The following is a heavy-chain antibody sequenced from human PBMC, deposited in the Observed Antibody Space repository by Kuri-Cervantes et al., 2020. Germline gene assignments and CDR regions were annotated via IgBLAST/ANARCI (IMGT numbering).Heavy chain of an antibody. V-gene: IGHV1-18*01. CDR2: ISAYNGNT. J-gene: IGHJ4*02. CDR3: ARARTPPYYFDY. Sequence: ASVKVSCKASGYTFTSYAMNWVRQAPGQGLEWMGWISAYNGNTNYAQKLQGRVTMTTDTSTSTAYMELRSLRSDDTAVYYCARARTPPYYFDYWGQGTLVTVSS. CDR1: GYTFTSYA.